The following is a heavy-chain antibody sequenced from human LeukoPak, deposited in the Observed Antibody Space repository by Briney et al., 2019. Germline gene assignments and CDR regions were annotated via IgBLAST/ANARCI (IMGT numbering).Heavy chain of an antibody. D-gene: IGHD6-13*01. J-gene: IGHJ3*02. V-gene: IGHV4-30-2*01. CDR3: ARGPNSSSWFDAFDI. CDR1: GGSISSGGYS. CDR2: IYHSGST. Sequence: SETLSLTCAVSGGSISSGGYSWSWIRQPPGKGLEWIGYIYHSGSTYYNPSLKSRVTLSVDRSKNQFSLKLSSVTAADTAVYYCARGPNSSSWFDAFDIWGQGTMVTVSS.